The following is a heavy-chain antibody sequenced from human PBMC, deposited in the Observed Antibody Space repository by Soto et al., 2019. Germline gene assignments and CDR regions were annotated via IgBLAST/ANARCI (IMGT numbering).Heavy chain of an antibody. V-gene: IGHV4-34*01. CDR3: ARAGRKYYYYYGMDV. CDR1: GGSFSGYY. CDR2: INHSGST. J-gene: IGHJ6*02. Sequence: SETLSLTCAVYGGSFSGYYWSWIRQPPGKGLEWIGEINHSGSTNYNPSLKSRVTISVDTSKNQFSLKLSSVTAADTAVYYCARAGRKYYYYYGMDVWGQGTTVTVSS.